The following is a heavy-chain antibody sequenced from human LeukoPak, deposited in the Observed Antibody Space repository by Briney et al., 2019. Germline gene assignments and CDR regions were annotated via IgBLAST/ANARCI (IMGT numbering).Heavy chain of an antibody. CDR2: ISGSGGST. CDR3: AKQPTMIIVAVGMYYFDY. CDR1: GFTFRSYV. J-gene: IGHJ4*02. Sequence: PGGSLRLSCSASGFTFRSYVKSWVRQAPGKGLEWVSAISGSGGSTFYADSVKGRFTISRDKSKNTLYLQMNSLRAEDTATYYCAKQPTMIIVAVGMYYFDYWGQGALVTVSS. V-gene: IGHV3-23*01. D-gene: IGHD3-22*01.